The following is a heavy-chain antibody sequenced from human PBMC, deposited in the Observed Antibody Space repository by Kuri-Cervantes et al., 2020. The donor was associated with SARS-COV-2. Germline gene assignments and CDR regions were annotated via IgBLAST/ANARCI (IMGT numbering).Heavy chain of an antibody. D-gene: IGHD2-2*01. CDR3: ARGGVVVVPAASHY. V-gene: IGHV3-48*04. CDR1: GFTFSTYS. J-gene: IGHJ4*02. CDR2: ISGASGTI. Sequence: ETLSLTCAASGFTFSTYSMNWVRQAPGKGLEWVSYISGASGTIYYADSVKGQFTISRDNAKNSLYLQMNSLRAEDTAVYYCARGGVVVVPAASHYWGQGTLVTVSS.